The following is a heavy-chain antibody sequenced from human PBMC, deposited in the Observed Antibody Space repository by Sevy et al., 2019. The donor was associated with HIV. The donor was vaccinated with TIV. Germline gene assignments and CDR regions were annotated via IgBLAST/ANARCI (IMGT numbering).Heavy chain of an antibody. V-gene: IGHV1-69*13. Sequence: ASVKVSCKASGGTFSSYAISWVRQAPGQGLEWMGGIIPIFGTANYAQKFQGRVTITADVSTRTAYMELSSLRSEDTAVYYCARVLSSSSGWYPDYWGQGTLVTVSS. CDR1: GGTFSSYA. J-gene: IGHJ4*02. CDR2: IIPIFGTA. D-gene: IGHD6-19*01. CDR3: ARVLSSSSGWYPDY.